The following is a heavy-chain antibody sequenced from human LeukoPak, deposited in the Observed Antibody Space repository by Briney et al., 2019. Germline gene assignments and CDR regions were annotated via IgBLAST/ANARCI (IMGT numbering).Heavy chain of an antibody. V-gene: IGHV4-39*01. CDR1: GGSISSSSYY. J-gene: IGHJ4*02. CDR2: IYYSGST. CDR3: ARVSSGWYSLWVY. Sequence: SETLSLTCTVSGGSISSSSYYWGWIRQPPGKGLEWIGSIYYSGSTYYNPSLKSRVTISVDTSKNQFSLKLSSVTAADTAVYYGARVSSGWYSLWVYWGQGTLVTVSS. D-gene: IGHD6-19*01.